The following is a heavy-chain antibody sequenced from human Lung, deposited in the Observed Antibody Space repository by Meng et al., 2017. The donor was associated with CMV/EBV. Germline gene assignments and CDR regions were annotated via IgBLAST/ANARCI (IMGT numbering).Heavy chain of an antibody. J-gene: IGHJ4*02. Sequence: QRVRSGTEVKKPGASVRVSCKASGYTFTHHGISWIRQAPGKGLEWMGWISCYNGDTNYAQKLQGRVTMTTDTSTNTAYMDLRGLRSDETAVYYCARDPSNTSGRYAYFDYWGQGTLVTVSS. V-gene: IGHV1-18*01. D-gene: IGHD6-19*01. CDR1: GYTFTHHG. CDR2: ISCYNGDT. CDR3: ARDPSNTSGRYAYFDY.